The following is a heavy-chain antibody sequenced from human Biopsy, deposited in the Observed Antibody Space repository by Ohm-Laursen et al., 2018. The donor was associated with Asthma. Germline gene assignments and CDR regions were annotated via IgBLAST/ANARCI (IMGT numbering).Heavy chain of an antibody. D-gene: IGHD1-26*01. CDR2: ISFDGSNK. CDR3: SKDVFPGWEERRGPDY. Sequence: SLRLSFTASGFTFSNYGMHWVRQAPGKRLEWVAVISFDGSNKDFADSVKGRFTISRDNSKNTTYLEKNSLRAEDTAVYYCSKDVFPGWEERRGPDYWGQGTLVTVSA. CDR1: GFTFSNYG. V-gene: IGHV3-30*18. J-gene: IGHJ4*02.